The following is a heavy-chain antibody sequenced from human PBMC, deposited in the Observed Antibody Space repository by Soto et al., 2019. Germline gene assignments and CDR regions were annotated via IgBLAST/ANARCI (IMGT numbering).Heavy chain of an antibody. V-gene: IGHV3-23*01. Sequence: GGSLRLSCTASGFTFSASNMAWVRQAPGKGPDWVASLSTTGNTVYYTDAVRGRFTISRENSRDTLYLQMNSLRAEDTAIYYCATRGNTCGHRTFDYWSQGTQVTVSS. D-gene: IGHD2-21*01. CDR2: LSTTGNTV. J-gene: IGHJ4*02. CDR1: GFTFSASN. CDR3: ATRGNTCGHRTFDY.